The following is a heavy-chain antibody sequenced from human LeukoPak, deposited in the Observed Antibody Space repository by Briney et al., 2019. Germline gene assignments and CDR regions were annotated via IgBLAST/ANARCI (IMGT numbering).Heavy chain of an antibody. CDR2: IKQDGSEK. CDR1: GFTFSTYW. CDR3: ARDWGSCSGVGCQQRFDY. J-gene: IGHJ4*02. D-gene: IGHD2-15*01. V-gene: IGHV3-7*03. Sequence: GGSLRLSCAASGFTFSTYWMSWVRQALGKGLEWVANIKQDGSEKFYVDSVKGRFTISRDNAKNSVFLQMNSLRAEDTAVYYCARDWGSCSGVGCQQRFDYWGQGTLVTVSS.